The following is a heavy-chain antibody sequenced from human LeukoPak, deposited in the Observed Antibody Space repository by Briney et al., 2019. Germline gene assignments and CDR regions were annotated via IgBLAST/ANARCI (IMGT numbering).Heavy chain of an antibody. Sequence: GGSLRLSCAASGFTFSSYAMSWVRQTQGKGLEWVSTVTNSGGSTDYADSVKGRFTISRDNSKDTLYLQMNSLRVEDTAIYYCAKDQGYGSGSYYNVSYYYYYGMDVWGQGTTVTVSS. D-gene: IGHD3-10*01. CDR2: VTNSGGST. V-gene: IGHV3-23*01. J-gene: IGHJ6*02. CDR3: AKDQGYGSGSYYNVSYYYYYGMDV. CDR1: GFTFSSYA.